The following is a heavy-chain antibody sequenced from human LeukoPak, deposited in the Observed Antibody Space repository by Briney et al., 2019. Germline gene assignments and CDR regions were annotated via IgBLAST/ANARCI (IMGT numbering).Heavy chain of an antibody. V-gene: IGHV3-23*01. CDR3: AKSMTTTNVDWFDA. J-gene: IGHJ5*02. CDR1: VFTFSHHD. CDR2: IIGDGSNT. Sequence: PGGSLRLFCAASVFTFSHHDVSCACQSLGERLECVSVIIGDGSNTYYADSVKGRFTISRDNSNNMLYLQMNSLRGEDTAVYYCAKSMTTTNVDWFDAWGQGTLVTVSS. D-gene: IGHD2-8*01.